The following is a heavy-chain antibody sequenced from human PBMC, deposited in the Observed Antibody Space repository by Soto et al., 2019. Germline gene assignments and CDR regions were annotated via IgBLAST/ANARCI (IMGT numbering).Heavy chain of an antibody. V-gene: IGHV3-33*01. CDR2: IWYDGSNK. J-gene: IGHJ4*02. CDR3: ARGVLRYFDDPTAPDY. D-gene: IGHD3-9*01. CDR1: GFTFSSYG. Sequence: GGSLRLSCAASGFTFSSYGMHWVRQAPGKGLEWVAVIWYDGSNKYYADSVKGRFTISRDNSKNTLYLQMNSLRAEDTAVYYCARGVLRYFDDPTAPDYWGQGTLVTVSS.